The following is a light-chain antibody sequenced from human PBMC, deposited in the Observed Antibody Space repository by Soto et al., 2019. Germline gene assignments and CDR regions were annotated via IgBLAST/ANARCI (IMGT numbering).Light chain of an antibody. Sequence: QSVLTQAPSVSVSPGQSVTISCTGTSTDFVSYNRVSWYQQPPGTAPKLIIYEASNRPSGVPDRFSGSKSGNTASLTISGLQAADEADYYCQSYDSSLTGAKVFGSGTKVTVL. J-gene: IGLJ1*01. V-gene: IGLV2-18*02. CDR3: QSYDSSLTGAKV. CDR2: EAS. CDR1: STDFVSYNR.